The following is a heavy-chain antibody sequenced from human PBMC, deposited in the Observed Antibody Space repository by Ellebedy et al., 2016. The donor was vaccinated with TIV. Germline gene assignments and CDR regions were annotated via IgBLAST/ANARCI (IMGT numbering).Heavy chain of an antibody. J-gene: IGHJ4*02. V-gene: IGHV3-15*01. Sequence: GESLKISXAASGFTFSNAWMSWVRQAPGKGLEWVGRIKSKTDGGTTDYAAPVKGRFTISRDDSKNTLYLQMNSLKTEDTAVYYCTTRYCSSTSCLDYWGQGTLVTVSS. CDR1: GFTFSNAW. D-gene: IGHD2-2*01. CDR3: TTRYCSSTSCLDY. CDR2: IKSKTDGGTT.